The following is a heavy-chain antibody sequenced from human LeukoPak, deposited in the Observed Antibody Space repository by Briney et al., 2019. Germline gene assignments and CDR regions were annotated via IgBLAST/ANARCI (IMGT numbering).Heavy chain of an antibody. V-gene: IGHV1-2*02. CDR3: ARSGSTGYSPDY. D-gene: IGHD3-22*01. CDR1: GYSFTGYF. CDR2: IDPNSGDT. J-gene: IGHJ4*02. Sequence: ASVKVSCKASGYSFTGYFIHWVRQAPGQGLEWMGCIDPNSGDTKSAQKFQGRVSMPRDTSTRTAYMELSRLRSDDTAVYFCARSGSTGYSPDYWGQGTLVTVSS.